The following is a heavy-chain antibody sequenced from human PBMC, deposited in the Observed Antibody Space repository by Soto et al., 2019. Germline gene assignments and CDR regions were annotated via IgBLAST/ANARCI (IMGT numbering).Heavy chain of an antibody. J-gene: IGHJ6*02. CDR1: GFTSSNYF. CDR2: ISYDGSNN. Sequence: QVQLVESGGGVVQPGRSLRLSCVASGFTSSNYFMHWVRQAPGKGLEWVALISYDGSNNHYTDSVKGRFTISRDNSKNTLYLQRNSSGGEDTAVYFCARGDPYYGMDVWGQGTTVTVSS. V-gene: IGHV3-30*04. CDR3: ARGDPYYGMDV.